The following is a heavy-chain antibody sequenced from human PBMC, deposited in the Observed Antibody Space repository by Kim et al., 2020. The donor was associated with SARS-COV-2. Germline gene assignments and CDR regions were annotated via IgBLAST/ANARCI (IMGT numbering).Heavy chain of an antibody. D-gene: IGHD3-10*01. CDR2: IYYSGST. V-gene: IGHV4-59*01. J-gene: IGHJ5*02. CDR1: GGSISSYY. Sequence: SETLSLTCTVSGGSISSYYWSWIRQPPGKGLEWIGYIYYSGSTNYNPSLKSRVTISVDTSKNQFSLKLSSVTAADTAVYYCARDWVSGWFGDNWFDPWGQGTLVTVSS. CDR3: ARDWVSGWFGDNWFDP.